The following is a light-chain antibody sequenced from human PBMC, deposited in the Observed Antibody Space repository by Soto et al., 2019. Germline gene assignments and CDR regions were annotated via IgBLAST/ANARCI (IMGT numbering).Light chain of an antibody. CDR1: QTITTW. CDR3: QQYSTYSGT. V-gene: IGKV1-5*01. J-gene: IGKJ1*01. Sequence: DIQMTQSPSTLSASVGDRVTITCRANQTITTWLAWYQQKPGKAPELLIYDASRLQSGVPPRFSGSGFGTEFSLTISGLQPDDSATYYCQQYSTYSGTFGQGTKVEIK. CDR2: DAS.